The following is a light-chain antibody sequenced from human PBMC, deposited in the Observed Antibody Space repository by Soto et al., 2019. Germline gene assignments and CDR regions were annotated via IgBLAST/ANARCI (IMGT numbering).Light chain of an antibody. V-gene: IGLV2-8*01. J-gene: IGLJ1*01. CDR1: SRDVGGYNF. CDR3: SSYADGKNQD. Sequence: QSVLPQPPSASGSPGQSVTISCTRTSRDVGGYNFVSWYQQYSGKAPKLMIYEVNKRASGVPDRFSDSKSGNTASLTVSGLQDEDEDAYYCSSYADGKNQDFGIGTKVTVL. CDR2: EVN.